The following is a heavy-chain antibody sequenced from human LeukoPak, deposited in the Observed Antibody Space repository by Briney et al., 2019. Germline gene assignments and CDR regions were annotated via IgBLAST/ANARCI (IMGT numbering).Heavy chain of an antibody. J-gene: IGHJ2*01. CDR3: ARGSGWYLHWYFDL. D-gene: IGHD6-19*01. Sequence: SQTLSLTCTVSGGSISSGGYYWSWIRQPPGKGLEWIGEINHSGSTNYNPSLKSRVTISVDTSKNQFSLKLSSVTAADTAVYYCARGSGWYLHWYFDLWGRGTLVTVSS. V-gene: IGHV4-30-2*01. CDR2: INHSGST. CDR1: GGSISSGGYY.